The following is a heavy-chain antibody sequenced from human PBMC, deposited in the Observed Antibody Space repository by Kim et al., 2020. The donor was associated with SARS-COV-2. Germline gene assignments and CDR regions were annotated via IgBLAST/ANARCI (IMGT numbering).Heavy chain of an antibody. CDR3: AKKGSADYYDSSGYYWGPYYFEY. Sequence: GGSLRLSCAASGFTFSSYAMSWVRQAPGKGLEWVSAISGSGGSTYYADSVKGRFTISRDNPKNTLYLQMNSLGAEDTAVYYCAKKGSADYYDSSGYYWGPYYFEYWGRGSLVAVSS. J-gene: IGHJ4*02. CDR1: GFTFSSYA. D-gene: IGHD3-22*01. V-gene: IGHV3-23*01. CDR2: ISGSGGST.